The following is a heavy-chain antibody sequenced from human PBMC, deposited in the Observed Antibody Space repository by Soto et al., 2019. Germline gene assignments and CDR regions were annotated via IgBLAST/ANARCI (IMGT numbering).Heavy chain of an antibody. CDR2: INQSGGGTS. CDR1: GGSFTGYY. V-gene: IGHV4-34*01. CDR3: ARGIAYNFWSGKYSFDY. D-gene: IGHD3-3*01. J-gene: IGHJ4*02. Sequence: KTSETLSLTCAVNGGSFTGYYWSWIRQLPGKGLEWIGDINQSGGGTSNYNPSLKSRVTMSLDTSNIQFSLKLSSVTAADTALYYCARGIAYNFWSGKYSFDYWGLGTLVTVSS.